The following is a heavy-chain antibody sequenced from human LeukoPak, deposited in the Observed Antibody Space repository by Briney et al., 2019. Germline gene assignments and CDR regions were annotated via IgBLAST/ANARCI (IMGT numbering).Heavy chain of an antibody. Sequence: GGSLRLSCAASGFTVSSNYMSWVRQAPGRGLEWVSVIYSGGSTYYADSVKGRFTISRDNSKNTLYLQMNSLRAEDTAVYYCAREYSGYDNGDDAFDIWGQGTMVTVSS. CDR3: AREYSGYDNGDDAFDI. D-gene: IGHD5-12*01. CDR1: GFTVSSNY. CDR2: IYSGGST. V-gene: IGHV3-53*01. J-gene: IGHJ3*02.